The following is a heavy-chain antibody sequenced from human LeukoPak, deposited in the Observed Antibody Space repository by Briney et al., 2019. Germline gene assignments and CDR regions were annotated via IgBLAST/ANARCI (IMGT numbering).Heavy chain of an antibody. V-gene: IGHV5-51*01. CDR2: IYPGDSDT. D-gene: IGHD1-26*01. CDR3: ARHPIEGATQSWFDP. CDR1: GYSFTSYL. Sequence: GESLKISCHGSGYSFTSYLIGGVGQMPGKGLEWMGIIYPGDSDTRYSPSFQGQVTISADKSISTAYLQWSSLKASDTAMYYCARHPIEGATQSWFDPRRQRTLVTVSS. J-gene: IGHJ5*02.